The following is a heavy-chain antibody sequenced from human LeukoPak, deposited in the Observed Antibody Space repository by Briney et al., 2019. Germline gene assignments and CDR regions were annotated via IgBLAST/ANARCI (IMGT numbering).Heavy chain of an antibody. CDR2: IFHTGST. D-gene: IGHD5-24*01. J-gene: IGHJ5*02. V-gene: IGHV4-39*07. CDR1: GGSISSSSYY. CDR3: ARVRARNRDGHTT. Sequence: SETLSLTCTVSGGSISSSSYYWGWIRQPPGKGLEWIGQIFHTGSTNYNPSLKSRLTISLDPSKNLFSLKLKSVSPADTAIYYCARVRARNRDGHTTWGLGTLVTVSS.